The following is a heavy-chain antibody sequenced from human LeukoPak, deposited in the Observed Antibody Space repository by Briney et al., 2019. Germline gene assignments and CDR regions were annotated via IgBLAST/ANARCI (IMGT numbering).Heavy chain of an antibody. D-gene: IGHD3-10*01. V-gene: IGHV4-61*01. CDR1: GGSVSSGTYY. CDR2: IYYSGST. J-gene: IGHJ4*02. CDR3: ARENGSGYDY. Sequence: SETLSLTCTVSGGSVSSGTYYWSWIRQPPGKGLEWIGYIYYSGSTNYSPSLKSRVTISADTSKNQFSLKLSSVTAADTAVYYCARENGSGYDYWGQGTLVTVSS.